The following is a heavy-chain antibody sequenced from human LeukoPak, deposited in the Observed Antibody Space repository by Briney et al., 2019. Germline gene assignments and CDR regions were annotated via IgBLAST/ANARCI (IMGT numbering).Heavy chain of an antibody. CDR1: GFTFSTYA. D-gene: IGHD4-11*01. V-gene: IGHV3-23*01. CDR2: VRGTGSAT. Sequence: GGSLRLSCAASGFTFSTYAMTWIRQAPGKGLEWVSAVRGTGSATYYADSVEGRFTISRDNSNSMLYLQMTSLEVEDTAMYYYVKTSRRDSTYDSPFDYWGQGTLVTVSS. J-gene: IGHJ4*02. CDR3: VKTSRRDSTYDSPFDY.